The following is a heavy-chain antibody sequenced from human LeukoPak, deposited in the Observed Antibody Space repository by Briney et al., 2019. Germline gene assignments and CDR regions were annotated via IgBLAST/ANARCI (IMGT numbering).Heavy chain of an antibody. Sequence: SETLSLTCTVSGGSISSSSYYWAWIRQPPGKGLEWIGSIYYSGSTYYNPSLKSRLTISVDTSKNQFSLKLSPVAAADTAVYYCARHKSSRGYDYLAAVPYWGQGTLVTVSS. CDR3: ARHKSSRGYDYLAAVPY. D-gene: IGHD5-12*01. V-gene: IGHV4-39*01. J-gene: IGHJ4*02. CDR2: IYYSGST. CDR1: GGSISSSSYY.